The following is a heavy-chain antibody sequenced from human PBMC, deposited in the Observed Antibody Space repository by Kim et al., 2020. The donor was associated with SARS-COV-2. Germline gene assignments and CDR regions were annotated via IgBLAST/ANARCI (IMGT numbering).Heavy chain of an antibody. CDR3: ARATGSSGLDY. V-gene: IGHV1-2*04. D-gene: IGHD6-19*01. CDR2: T. J-gene: IGHJ4*02. Sequence: TNYAQTFQGWVTMTRDTSISTAYMGLSRLRSDDTAVYYCARATGSSGLDYWGQGTLVTVSS.